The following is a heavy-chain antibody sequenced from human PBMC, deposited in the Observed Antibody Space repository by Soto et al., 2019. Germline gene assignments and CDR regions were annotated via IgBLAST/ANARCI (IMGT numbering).Heavy chain of an antibody. CDR1: GFSFTNYW. Sequence: PGESLKISCKGSGFSFTNYWISWVLKMPGKGLEWMGNIDPVDSYANYSPSFQGHVTFSVDTSISTAYLQWSSLKASDTAMYFCARIESIARNWFDPWGQGTLVTVSS. V-gene: IGHV5-10-1*01. CDR3: ARIESIARNWFDP. CDR2: IDPVDSYA. D-gene: IGHD6-13*01. J-gene: IGHJ5*02.